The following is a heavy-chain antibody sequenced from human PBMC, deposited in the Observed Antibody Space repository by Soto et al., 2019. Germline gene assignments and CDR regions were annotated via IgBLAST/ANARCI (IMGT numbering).Heavy chain of an antibody. CDR2: VYYSGST. CDR3: ARHSRFCTDGVCYPRWFDP. D-gene: IGHD2-8*01. J-gene: IGHJ5*02. V-gene: IGHV4-59*01. CDR1: GGSISRYH. Sequence: QVQLQESGPGLVKPSETLSLTCTVSGGSISRYHWSWIRQPPGKGLEWIAYVYYSGSTDYNPSLGGRGTRSLATSMKPFSLKLSSVTAADTAVYYCARHSRFCTDGVCYPRWFDPWGQGMLVTVSS.